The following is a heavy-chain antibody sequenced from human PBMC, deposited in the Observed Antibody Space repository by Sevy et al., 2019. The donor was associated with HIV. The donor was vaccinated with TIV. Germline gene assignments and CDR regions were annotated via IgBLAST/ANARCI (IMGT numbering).Heavy chain of an antibody. V-gene: IGHV1-2*06. CDR2: VYPKSGGT. CDR1: GYTFTGDY. CDR3: VGDAGGGTTNSGMDV. D-gene: IGHD1-7*01. Sequence: ASVKVSCKASGYTFTGDYLHWVRQAPGQGLEWMGRVYPKSGGTNYAQKFQGRVTMTRVTSIRTAYMELSRLRSDDTAVYSCVGDAGGGTTNSGMDVWGQGTTVTVSS. J-gene: IGHJ6*02.